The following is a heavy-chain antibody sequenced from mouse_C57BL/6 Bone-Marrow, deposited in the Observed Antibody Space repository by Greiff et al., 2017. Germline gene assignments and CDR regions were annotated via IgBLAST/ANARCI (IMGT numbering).Heavy chain of an antibody. V-gene: IGHV1-50*01. CDR3: ARDDYARLAY. CDR2: IDPSDSYT. J-gene: IGHJ3*01. D-gene: IGHD2-4*01. Sequence: QVQLQQPGAELVKPGASVKLSCKASGYTFTSYWMQWVKQRPGQGLEWIGEIDPSDSYTNYNQKFKGKATLTVDTSSSTAYMQLSSLTSEDSAVYYCARDDYARLAYWGQGTLVTVSA. CDR1: GYTFTSYW.